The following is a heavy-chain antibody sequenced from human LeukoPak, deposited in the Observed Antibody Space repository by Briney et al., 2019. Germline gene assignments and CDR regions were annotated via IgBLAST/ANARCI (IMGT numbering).Heavy chain of an antibody. V-gene: IGHV3-21*01. D-gene: IGHD4-17*01. CDR3: ARVLFRGDYTSPDYCYMDV. CDR2: ISSSSSYI. J-gene: IGHJ6*03. Sequence: GGSLRLSCAASGFTFSSYSMNWVRQAPGKGLEWVSCISSSSSYIYYADSVKGRFTISRDNPKNSLYLQMNSLRADDTAVYYCARVLFRGDYTSPDYCYMDVWGKGTTVTVSS. CDR1: GFTFSSYS.